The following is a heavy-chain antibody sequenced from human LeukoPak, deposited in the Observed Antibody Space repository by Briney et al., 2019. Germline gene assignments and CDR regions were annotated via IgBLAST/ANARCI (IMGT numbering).Heavy chain of an antibody. D-gene: IGHD3-22*01. J-gene: IGHJ4*02. CDR2: IYTSGST. V-gene: IGHV4-61*02. CDR1: GGSISSGSYC. Sequence: PSETLSLTCTVSGGSISSGSYCWSWIRQPAGKGLEWIGRIYTSGSTNYNPSLKSRVTISVDTSKNQFSLKLSSVTAADTAVYYCARVSYYYDSSGYRYYFDYWGQGTLVTVSS. CDR3: ARVSYYYDSSGYRYYFDY.